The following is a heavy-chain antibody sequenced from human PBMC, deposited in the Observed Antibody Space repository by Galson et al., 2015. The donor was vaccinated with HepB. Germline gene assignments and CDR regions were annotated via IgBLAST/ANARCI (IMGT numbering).Heavy chain of an antibody. Sequence: SVKVSCKASGYTFTSYYMHWVRQAPGQGLEWMGIINPSGGSTSYAQKFQGRVTMTRDTSTSTVYMELNSLRSEDTAVYYCARVTHIVVVPAANAFDIWGQGTMVTVSS. CDR2: INPSGGST. V-gene: IGHV1-46*01. D-gene: IGHD2-2*01. CDR1: GYTFTSYY. CDR3: ARVTHIVVVPAANAFDI. J-gene: IGHJ3*02.